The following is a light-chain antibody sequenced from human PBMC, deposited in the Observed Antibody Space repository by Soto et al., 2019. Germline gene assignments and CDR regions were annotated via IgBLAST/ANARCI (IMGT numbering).Light chain of an antibody. CDR2: GES. CDR3: QQYGSSGT. V-gene: IGKV3-20*01. CDR1: QSVSSSY. J-gene: IGKJ1*01. Sequence: EMVLTQSPGTLSLSPGERATLSCRASQSVSSSYLAWYQQKPGQGPRLLIYGESNRATGIPDRFSGSGSGTDFTLTISRLEPEDFAVYYCQQYGSSGTFGQVTQVEIK.